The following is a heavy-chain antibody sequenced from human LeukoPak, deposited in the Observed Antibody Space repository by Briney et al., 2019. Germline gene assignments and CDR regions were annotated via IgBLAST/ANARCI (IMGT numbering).Heavy chain of an antibody. V-gene: IGHV5-51*01. D-gene: IGHD6-6*01. CDR2: IYPGDSDT. CDR3: ATSAASRRRLYFLN. Sequence: PGESLKISCRGSGYSFTSYWIVCVRQMPGKGLEWMGIIYPGDSDTRYSPSFQGQVTISADNSITTAYLQWSSPKASDTAMYYSATSAASRRRLYFLNWGQGTLVTISS. CDR1: GYSFTSYW. J-gene: IGHJ4*02.